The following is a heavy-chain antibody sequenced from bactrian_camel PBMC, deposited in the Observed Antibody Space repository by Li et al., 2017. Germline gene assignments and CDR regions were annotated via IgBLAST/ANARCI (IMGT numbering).Heavy chain of an antibody. Sequence: VQLVESGGGSVQAGGSLRLSCTASGYTISNYCAGWFRQGPGKEREIVAWNNSRGDTSYADSVKGRFTISKDNAKNTLYLQMNGLKPEDTAVYYCAADWDGGYHAFTGPRYWGQGTQVTVS. J-gene: IGHJ4*01. CDR3: AADWDGGYHAFTGPRY. CDR2: NNSRGDT. V-gene: IGHV3S53*01. D-gene: IGHD2*01. CDR1: GYTISNYC.